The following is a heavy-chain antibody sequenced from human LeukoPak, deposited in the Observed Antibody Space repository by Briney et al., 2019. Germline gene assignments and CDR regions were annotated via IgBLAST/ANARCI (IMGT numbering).Heavy chain of an antibody. Sequence: PGGSLRLSCATSGFPFSIYPIIWLPRSPGRGLEWVSPMYSSDDGRYYAASVRGRFTNPRDTSRSTLYLQMNSLRAKDAAVYSCAEAPVTSCRGAFCYPFDYWGQGTLVTVSS. CDR1: GFPFSIYP. V-gene: IGHV3-23*05. J-gene: IGHJ4*02. CDR2: MYSSDDGR. CDR3: AEAPVTSCRGAFCYPFDY. D-gene: IGHD2-15*01.